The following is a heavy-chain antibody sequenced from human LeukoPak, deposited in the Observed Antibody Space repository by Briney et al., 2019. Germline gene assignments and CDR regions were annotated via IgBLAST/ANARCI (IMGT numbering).Heavy chain of an antibody. Sequence: GGSPRLSCAASGFTFSSYSMNWVSQAQGKGLEWVSSISSSSSYIYYADSVKGRFTISRDNAKNSLYLQMNSLRAEDTAVYYCARGSGYGYLDYWGQGTLVTVSS. J-gene: IGHJ4*02. CDR1: GFTFSSYS. V-gene: IGHV3-21*01. D-gene: IGHD5-12*01. CDR2: ISSSSSYI. CDR3: ARGSGYGYLDY.